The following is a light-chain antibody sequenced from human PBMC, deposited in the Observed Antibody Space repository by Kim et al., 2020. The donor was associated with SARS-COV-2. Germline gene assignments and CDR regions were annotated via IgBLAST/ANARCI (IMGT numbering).Light chain of an antibody. J-gene: IGLJ3*02. Sequence: QPVLTQSPSASASLGASVRLTCTLSSGHSSYAIAWHQQQPEKGPRYLMKLNNDGSHTKGDGIPDRFSGSSSGAERYLTISSLQSEDEADYYCQTSDTGIRVFGGGTKVTVL. CDR2: LNNDGSH. V-gene: IGLV4-69*01. CDR3: QTSDTGIRV. CDR1: SGHSSYA.